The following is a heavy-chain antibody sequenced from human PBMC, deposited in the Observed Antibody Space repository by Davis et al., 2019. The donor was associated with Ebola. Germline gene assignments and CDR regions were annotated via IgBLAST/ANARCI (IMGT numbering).Heavy chain of an antibody. V-gene: IGHV3-7*03. D-gene: IGHD3/OR15-3a*01. Sequence: GESLKISCAASGFTFSSYWMSWVRQAPGKGLEWVANIKQDGSEKYYVDSVKGRFTISRDNAKNSLYLQMNSLRAEDTAVYYCARTLGGLVISWGQGTLVTVSS. CDR3: ARTLGGLVIS. CDR1: GFTFSSYW. J-gene: IGHJ4*02. CDR2: IKQDGSEK.